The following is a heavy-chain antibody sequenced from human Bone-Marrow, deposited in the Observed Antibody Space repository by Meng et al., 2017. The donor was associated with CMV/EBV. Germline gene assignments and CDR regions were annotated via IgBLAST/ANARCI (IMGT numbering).Heavy chain of an antibody. Sequence: GESLKISCAASGFTFSSYAMSWVRQAPGKGLEWVSAISGSGGSTYYADSVKGRFTISRDNSKNTLYLQMNSLRAEDTAVYYCANPVLRYSSSLMGFTDWGQGNLVTVSS. CDR3: ANPVLRYSSSLMGFTD. CDR1: GFTFSSYA. D-gene: IGHD6-6*01. J-gene: IGHJ4*02. CDR2: ISGSGGST. V-gene: IGHV3-23*01.